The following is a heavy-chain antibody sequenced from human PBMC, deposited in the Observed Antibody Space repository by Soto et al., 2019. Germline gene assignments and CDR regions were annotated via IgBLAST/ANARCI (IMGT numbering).Heavy chain of an antibody. CDR2: INHSGST. CDR3: ARDKITGLFDY. D-gene: IGHD2-8*02. J-gene: IGHJ4*02. Sequence: PSETLSLTCAVYGGSFSGYYWTWIRQPPGTGLEWIGEINHSGSTNYNPSLKSRVTISVDTSKNQFSLKLTSVTAADTAVYYCARDKITGLFDYGGQGTRVTVS. CDR1: GGSFSGYY. V-gene: IGHV4-34*01.